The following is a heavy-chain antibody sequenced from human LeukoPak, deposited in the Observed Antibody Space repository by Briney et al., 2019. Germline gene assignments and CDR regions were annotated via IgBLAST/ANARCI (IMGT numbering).Heavy chain of an antibody. CDR3: ARRDYYDTSGYFVLDY. CDR1: GYSFTNYW. Sequence: GESLKISCKGSGYSFTNYWIAWVRQMPGKGLEWMGIIYPADSDTRYSPSFQGQVTISADKSISTAYLQWSSLKASDTAMYYCARRDYYDTSGYFVLDYWGQGTLVTVSS. V-gene: IGHV5-51*01. CDR2: IYPADSDT. J-gene: IGHJ4*02. D-gene: IGHD3-22*01.